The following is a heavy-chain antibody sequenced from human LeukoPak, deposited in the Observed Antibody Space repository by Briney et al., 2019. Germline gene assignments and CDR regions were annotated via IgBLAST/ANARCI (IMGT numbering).Heavy chain of an antibody. Sequence: WASVKVSCKASGYTFTSYGISWVRPAPGQGREWMGWISAYNGNTNYAQKLQGRVTMTTDTSTSTAYMELRSLRSDDTAVYYCARDPDYYYMDVWGKGTTVTVSS. V-gene: IGHV1-18*01. CDR2: ISAYNGNT. J-gene: IGHJ6*03. CDR3: ARDPDYYYMDV. CDR1: GYTFTSYG.